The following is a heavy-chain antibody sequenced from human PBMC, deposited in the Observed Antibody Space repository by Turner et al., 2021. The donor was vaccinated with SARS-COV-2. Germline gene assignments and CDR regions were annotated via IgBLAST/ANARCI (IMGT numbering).Heavy chain of an antibody. J-gene: IGHJ4*02. CDR1: GGTFSSYS. V-gene: IGHV1-46*01. CDR2: INPSGGST. CDR3: ARGDSGSWGPFDY. D-gene: IGHD1-26*01. Sequence: QVQLVQSGAEVKKPGSSVKVSCKASGGTFSSYSITWVRQAPGQGLEWMGIINPSGGSTSYAQKFQGRVTMTRDTSTSTVYMELSSLRSEDTAVYYCARGDSGSWGPFDYWGQGTLVTVSS.